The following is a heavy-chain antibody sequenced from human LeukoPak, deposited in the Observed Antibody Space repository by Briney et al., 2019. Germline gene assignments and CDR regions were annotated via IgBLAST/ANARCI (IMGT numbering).Heavy chain of an antibody. J-gene: IGHJ4*02. V-gene: IGHV3-23*01. Sequence: GGSLRLSCAASGFTFSSYGMNWVRQAPGKGLEWVSAISGSGGTTYYADSLRGRFTISRDNSKNTVYLQINSLRAGDTAVYYCAKGSGGSGSYSKYYFDYWGQGTLVTVSS. CDR3: AKGSGGSGSYSKYYFDY. CDR2: ISGSGGTT. CDR1: GFTFSSYG. D-gene: IGHD3-10*01.